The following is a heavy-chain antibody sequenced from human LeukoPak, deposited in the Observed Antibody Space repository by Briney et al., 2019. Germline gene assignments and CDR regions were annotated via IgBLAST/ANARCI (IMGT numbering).Heavy chain of an antibody. CDR1: GFTFSNAW. Sequence: GGSLRLSCAVSGFTFSNAWMSWVRQPPGKGLVWVSQICTDGGSIKYADSVRGRFTISRDNAKNTLYLQMNSLRAEDTAVYYCVRPNMIRSAFDIWGQGTMVTVSS. CDR2: ICTDGGSI. CDR3: VRPNMIRSAFDI. D-gene: IGHD3-16*01. J-gene: IGHJ3*02. V-gene: IGHV3-74*01.